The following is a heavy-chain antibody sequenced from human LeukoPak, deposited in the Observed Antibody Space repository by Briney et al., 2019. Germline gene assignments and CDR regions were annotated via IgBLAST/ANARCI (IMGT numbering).Heavy chain of an antibody. CDR2: ISSSSSYI. J-gene: IGHJ5*01. CDR1: GFTFSSYS. D-gene: IGHD3-10*01. V-gene: IGHV3-21*01. Sequence: GGSLRLSCAASGFTFSSYSMNWVRQAPGKGLEWVSSISSSSSYIYYADSVKGRFTISRDNSKNTLYLQINSLRHDDTAVYYCAREPPRTYGPGSFYNVVDPLDSWGHGSLVTVSS. CDR3: AREPPRTYGPGSFYNVVDPLDS.